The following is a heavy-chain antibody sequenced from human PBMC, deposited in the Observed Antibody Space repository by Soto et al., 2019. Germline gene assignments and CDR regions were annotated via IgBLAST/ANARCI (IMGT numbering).Heavy chain of an antibody. CDR1: GGSISSGDDY. CDR3: ANTHYDILTGYSYFDY. Sequence: LCGGSISSGDDYWSWIRQPPGKGLEWIGYIYYSGSTYYNPSLKSRVTISVDTSKNQFSLKLSSVTAADTAVYYCANTHYDILTGYSYFDYWGQGTLVTVSS. CDR2: IYYSGST. V-gene: IGHV4-30-4*01. D-gene: IGHD3-9*01. J-gene: IGHJ4*02.